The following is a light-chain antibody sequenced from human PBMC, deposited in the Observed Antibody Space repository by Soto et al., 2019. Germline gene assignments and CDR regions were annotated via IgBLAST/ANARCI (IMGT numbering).Light chain of an antibody. CDR1: QSISSNY. CDR3: QQYGSSPLGT. J-gene: IGKJ1*01. Sequence: VLTQSPDNLSLSPGARATLSCRASQSISSNYLAWYQQKPGQAPRLLIYGASRRATGIPDRFSGSGSGTGFTLTSSRLEPEDFAVYYCQQYGSSPLGTFGQGTKVEIK. V-gene: IGKV3-20*01. CDR2: GAS.